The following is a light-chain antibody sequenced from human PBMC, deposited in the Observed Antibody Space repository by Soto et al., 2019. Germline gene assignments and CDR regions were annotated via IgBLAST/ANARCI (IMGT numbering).Light chain of an antibody. CDR1: QSVSSY. CDR2: DAS. J-gene: IGKJ4*01. Sequence: EFVLTQSPATLSLSPGERATLSCRASQSVSSYLAWYQQKPGQAPRLLIYDASNRATGIPARFSGSGSGTDFTLTISSLEPEDFAVYYCQQRSNWTFGGGTKVEIK. CDR3: QQRSNWT. V-gene: IGKV3-11*01.